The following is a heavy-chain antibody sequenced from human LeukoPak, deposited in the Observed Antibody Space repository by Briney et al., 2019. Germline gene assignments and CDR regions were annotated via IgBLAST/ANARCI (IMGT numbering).Heavy chain of an antibody. Sequence: SETLSLTCTVSGGSIRSYYWGWLRQPPGKGLEWIGYIHYSESTKYNPSLKSRVTMSVDTSKNQFSLKLSPVTAADTAVYYCASRSGSFSDALDIWGQGTLVTVSS. D-gene: IGHD3-10*01. CDR1: GGSIRSYY. J-gene: IGHJ3*02. CDR2: IHYSEST. CDR3: ASRSGSFSDALDI. V-gene: IGHV4-59*08.